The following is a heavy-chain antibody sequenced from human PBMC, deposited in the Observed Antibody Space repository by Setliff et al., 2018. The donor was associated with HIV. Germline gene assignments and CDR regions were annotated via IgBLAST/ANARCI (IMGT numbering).Heavy chain of an antibody. J-gene: IGHJ2*01. V-gene: IGHV4-59*08. Sequence: PSETLSLTCTVSGGSISSHYWSWIRQPPGKGLEWIGSIYYSGSTNYNPSLKSRVTISVDTSKNQFSLNLSSVTAADTAVYYCARVRYCSGISCYGYFDLWGRGTLVTVSS. CDR2: IYYSGST. CDR1: GGSISSHY. D-gene: IGHD2-15*01. CDR3: ARVRYCSGISCYGYFDL.